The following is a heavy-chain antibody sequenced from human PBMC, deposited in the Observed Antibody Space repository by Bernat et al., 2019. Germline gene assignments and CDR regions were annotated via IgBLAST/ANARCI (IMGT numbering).Heavy chain of an antibody. CDR3: ARESSDVDTAMAPLLDSMGFDP. V-gene: IGHV3-33*01. CDR2: IWYDGSNK. J-gene: IGHJ5*02. CDR1: GFTFSSYG. Sequence: QVQLVESGGGVVQPGRSLRLSCAASGFTFSSYGMHWVRQAPGKGLEWVAVIWYDGSNKYYADSVKGRFTISRDHSKNTLYLQMNSRRAEDTAVYYCARESSDVDTAMAPLLDSMGFDPWGQGTLVTVSS. D-gene: IGHD5-18*01.